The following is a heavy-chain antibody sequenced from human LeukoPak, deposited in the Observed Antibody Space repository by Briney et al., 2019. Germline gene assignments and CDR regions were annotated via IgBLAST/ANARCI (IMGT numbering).Heavy chain of an antibody. CDR3: ARANSATIPGVDP. J-gene: IGHJ5*02. CDR1: GFTLSSNY. CDR2: IYSAGST. V-gene: IGHV3-53*01. Sequence: PGGSLRLSCVVSGFTLSSNYMSWVRQAPGKGLEWVSIIYSAGSTFYADSVKGRFTISRDNSKNTVYLQMNSLRAEDTAVYYCARANSATIPGVDPWGQGTLVTVSS. D-gene: IGHD1-26*01.